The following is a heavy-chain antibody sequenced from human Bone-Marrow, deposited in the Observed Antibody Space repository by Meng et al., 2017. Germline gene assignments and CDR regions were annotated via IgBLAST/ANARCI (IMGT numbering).Heavy chain of an antibody. J-gene: IGHJ4*02. CDR3: AREKYGGYVEYFDY. CDR2: IKQDGSEK. CDR1: GFTFSGYW. D-gene: IGHD5-12*01. V-gene: IGHV3-7*01. Sequence: GESLKISCAASGFTFSGYWMSWVRQAPGKGLEWVANIKQDGSEKYYVDSVKGRFTISRDNAKNSLYLQMNSLRAEDTAGYYCAREKYGGYVEYFDYWDQGTLVTVSS.